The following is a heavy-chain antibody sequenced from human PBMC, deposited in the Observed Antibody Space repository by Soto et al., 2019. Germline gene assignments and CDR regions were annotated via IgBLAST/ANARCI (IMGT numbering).Heavy chain of an antibody. CDR2: IYWDDDE. D-gene: IGHD5-18*01. V-gene: IGHV2-5*02. Sequence: QITLKESGPTLVKPTQTLTLTCTFSGFSLSTRGVAVCWLRQPPGKPLEWLALIYWDDDEGYSPSLKSRLTITKDTSKNQVVLTMTNMEPVDTATYYCAHRPRGCSYDFDYWGQGTLVTVSS. CDR1: GFSLSTRGVA. J-gene: IGHJ4*02. CDR3: AHRPRGCSYDFDY.